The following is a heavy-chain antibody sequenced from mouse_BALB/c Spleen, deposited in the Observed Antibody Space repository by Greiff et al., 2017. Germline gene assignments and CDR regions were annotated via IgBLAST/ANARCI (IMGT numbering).Heavy chain of an antibody. V-gene: IGHV7-3*02. Sequence: EVQLQQSGGGLVQPGGSLRLSCATSGFTFTDYYMSWVRQPPGKALEWLGFIRNKANGYTTEYSASVKGRFTISRDNSQSILYLQMNTLRAEDSATYYCARVDYGSTYAMDYWGQGTSVTVSS. J-gene: IGHJ4*01. CDR1: GFTFTDYY. CDR2: IRNKANGYTT. D-gene: IGHD1-1*01. CDR3: ARVDYGSTYAMDY.